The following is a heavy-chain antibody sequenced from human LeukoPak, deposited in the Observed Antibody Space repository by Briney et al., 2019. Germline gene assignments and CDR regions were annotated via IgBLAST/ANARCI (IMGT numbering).Heavy chain of an antibody. V-gene: IGHV3-11*01. CDR2: ISSSGSTL. J-gene: IGHJ4*02. Sequence: PGGSLRLSCVASGFSFGKYWMSWIRQAPGKGLEWVSYISSSGSTLYYADSVKGRITISRDNAKNSLYLQMNSLRAEDTAVYYCARRRYNWNAIDYWGQGTLVTVSS. CDR1: GFSFGKYW. CDR3: ARRRYNWNAIDY. D-gene: IGHD1-20*01.